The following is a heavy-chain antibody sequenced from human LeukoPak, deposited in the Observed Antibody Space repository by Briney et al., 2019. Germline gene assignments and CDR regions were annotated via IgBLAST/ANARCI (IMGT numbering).Heavy chain of an antibody. D-gene: IGHD3-10*01. CDR1: GFTFSSYA. CDR2: IYRDSSVK. V-gene: IGHV3-48*01. CDR3: ARYGSGSNYRDPFDS. J-gene: IGHJ4*02. Sequence: GGSLRLSCAASGFTFSSYAMNWVRQAPGKGLEWISCIYRDSSVKHYADSVRGRFTVSRDNAKNSVYLQMNSLRAEDTAVYFCARYGSGSNYRDPFDSWGQGTLVTVSS.